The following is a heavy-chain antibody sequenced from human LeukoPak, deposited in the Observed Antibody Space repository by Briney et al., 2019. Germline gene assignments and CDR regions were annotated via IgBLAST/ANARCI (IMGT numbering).Heavy chain of an antibody. V-gene: IGHV3-15*01. CDR2: IKTKTDGGTT. CDR3: VTRVKSTGDY. D-gene: IGHD1-1*01. J-gene: IGHJ4*02. Sequence: PGGSLRLSCAVSGFTVSSNYMIWVRQAPGKGLEWIGRIKTKTDGGTTEYAAPVKGRFTISRDDSKNTVYLQMNSLKTEDTALYYCVTRVKSTGDYWGQGTLVTVSS. CDR1: GFTVSSNY.